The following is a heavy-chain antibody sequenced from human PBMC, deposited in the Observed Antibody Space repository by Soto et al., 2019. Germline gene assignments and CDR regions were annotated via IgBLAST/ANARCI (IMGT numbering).Heavy chain of an antibody. CDR3: AKDSSSWHVEYFQH. CDR2: ISYDGSNK. J-gene: IGHJ1*01. V-gene: IGHV3-30*18. CDR1: GFTFSSYG. D-gene: IGHD6-13*01. Sequence: GGSLRLSCAASGFTFSSYGMHWVRQAPGKGLEWVAVISYDGSNKYYADSVKGRFTISRDKSKNTLYLQMNSLRAEDTAVYYCAKDSSSWHVEYFQHWGQGTLVTVSS.